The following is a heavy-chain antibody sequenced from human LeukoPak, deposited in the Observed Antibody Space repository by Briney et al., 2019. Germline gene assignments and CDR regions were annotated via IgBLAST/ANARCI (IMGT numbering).Heavy chain of an antibody. J-gene: IGHJ6*02. Sequence: PGRSLSLSCAASGFTFTSYGTHWVRQAPGKGLEWVAFIRYDGSNTYYADSVKGRFTISRDNSKNTLYLQMNSLRAEDTAVYYCAKALRYYGSGSYYPLTLNYYYYGMDVWGQGTTVTVSS. CDR1: GFTFTSYG. CDR2: IRYDGSNT. CDR3: AKALRYYGSGSYYPLTLNYYYYGMDV. D-gene: IGHD3-10*01. V-gene: IGHV3-30*02.